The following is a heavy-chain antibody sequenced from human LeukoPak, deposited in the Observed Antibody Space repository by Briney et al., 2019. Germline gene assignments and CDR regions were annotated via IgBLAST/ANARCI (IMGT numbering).Heavy chain of an antibody. CDR3: AKASHTIFGVAPHDAFDI. CDR1: GFTFSSYG. V-gene: IGHV3-30*18. Sequence: PGGSLRLSCAASGFTFSSYGMHWVRQAPGMGLEWVAVISYDGSNKYYADSVKGRFTISRDNSKNTLYLQMNSLRAEDTAVYYCAKASHTIFGVAPHDAFDIWGQGTMVTVSS. J-gene: IGHJ3*02. CDR2: ISYDGSNK. D-gene: IGHD3-3*01.